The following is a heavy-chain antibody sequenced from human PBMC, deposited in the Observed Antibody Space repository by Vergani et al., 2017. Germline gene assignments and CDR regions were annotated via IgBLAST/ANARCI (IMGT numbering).Heavy chain of an antibody. CDR1: GGSISSSSYY. CDR2: IYYSGST. V-gene: IGHV4-39*07. D-gene: IGHD2-2*02. Sequence: QLQLQESGPGLVKPSETLSLTCTVSGGSISSSSYYWGWIRQPPGKGLEWIGSIYYSGSTYYNPSLKSRVTISVDTSKNQFSLKLSSVTAADTAVYYCARGGDKHDCSSTSCDMRYYDYGIDVWGQGTTVTVSS. J-gene: IGHJ6*02. CDR3: ARGGDKHDCSSTSCDMRYYDYGIDV.